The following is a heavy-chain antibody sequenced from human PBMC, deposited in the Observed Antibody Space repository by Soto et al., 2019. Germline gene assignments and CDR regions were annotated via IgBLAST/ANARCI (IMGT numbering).Heavy chain of an antibody. D-gene: IGHD4-17*01. J-gene: IGHJ3*02. CDR2: IYHSGST. CDR1: GGSISSGGYS. Sequence: LSLTCTVSGGSISSGGYSWSWIRQPPGKGLEWIGYIYHSGSTYYNPSLKSRVTISVDRSKNQFSLKLSSVTAADTAVYYCASGSTNDYGDYDDAFDIWGQGTMVTVSS. CDR3: ASGSTNDYGDYDDAFDI. V-gene: IGHV4-30-2*01.